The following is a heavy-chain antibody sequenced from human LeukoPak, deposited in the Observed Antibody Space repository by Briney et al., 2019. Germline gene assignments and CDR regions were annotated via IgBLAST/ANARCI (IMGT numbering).Heavy chain of an antibody. CDR2: INHSGST. V-gene: IGHV4-34*01. CDR3: ARRSHYGLFDY. CDR1: GGSFSGYY. D-gene: IGHD3-10*01. Sequence: SETLSLTCAVYGGSFSGYYWSWIRQPPGKGLEWIGEINHSGSTNYNPSLKSRVTISVDTSKNQFSLKLSSVTAADTAVYYCARRSHYGLFDYWGQGTLVTVSS. J-gene: IGHJ4*02.